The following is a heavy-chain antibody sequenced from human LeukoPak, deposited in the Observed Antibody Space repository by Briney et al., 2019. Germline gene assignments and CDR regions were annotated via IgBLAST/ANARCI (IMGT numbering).Heavy chain of an antibody. Sequence: SVKVSCKASGGTFSSYAISWVRQAPGQGLEWMGRIIPILGIANYAQKFQGRVTITADNSTSTAYMELSSLRSEDTAVYYCARVATVTTPPYGMDVWGQGTTVTVSS. CDR2: IIPILGIA. J-gene: IGHJ6*02. CDR3: ARVATVTTPPYGMDV. D-gene: IGHD4-17*01. V-gene: IGHV1-69*04. CDR1: GGTFSSYA.